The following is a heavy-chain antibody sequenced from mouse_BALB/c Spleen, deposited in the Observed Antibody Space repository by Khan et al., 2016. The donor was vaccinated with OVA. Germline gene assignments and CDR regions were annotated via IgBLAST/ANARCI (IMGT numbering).Heavy chain of an antibody. J-gene: IGHJ2*01. V-gene: IGHV3-2*02. CDR2: ISYSGST. Sequence: VQLQQSGPGLVKPSQSLSLTCTVTGYSITSGYGWNWIRQFPGNKLEWMGYISYSGSTNYNPSLKSRISITRDTSKNQFFLQLNSVTTEDTATYYCARTARIKYWGKGTTLTVSS. D-gene: IGHD1-2*01. CDR1: GYSITSGYG. CDR3: ARTARIKY.